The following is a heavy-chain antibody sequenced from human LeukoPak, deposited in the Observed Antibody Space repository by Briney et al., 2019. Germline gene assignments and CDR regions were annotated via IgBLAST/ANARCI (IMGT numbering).Heavy chain of an antibody. J-gene: IGHJ5*02. V-gene: IGHV1-8*01. CDR2: MNPNSGNT. D-gene: IGHD6-19*01. Sequence: ASVEVSCKASGYTFTSYDINWVRQATGQGLEWMGWMNPNSGNTGYAQKFQGRVTMTRNTSISTAYMELSSLRSEDTAVYYCARGEEWLLDWFDPWGQGTLVTVSS. CDR1: GYTFTSYD. CDR3: ARGEEWLLDWFDP.